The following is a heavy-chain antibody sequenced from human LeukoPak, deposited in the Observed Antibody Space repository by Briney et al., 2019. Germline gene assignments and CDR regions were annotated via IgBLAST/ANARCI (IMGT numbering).Heavy chain of an antibody. V-gene: IGHV3-23*01. Sequence: PGGSLRLSCAASGFTFSSYAMSWVRQAPGKGLEWVSAISGSGGSTYYADSVKGRFTISRDNSKNTLYLQVNSLRAEDTAVYYCLAYYDFWSGYYDYWGQGTLVTVSS. D-gene: IGHD3-3*01. CDR3: LAYYDFWSGYYDY. CDR1: GFTFSSYA. CDR2: ISGSGGST. J-gene: IGHJ4*02.